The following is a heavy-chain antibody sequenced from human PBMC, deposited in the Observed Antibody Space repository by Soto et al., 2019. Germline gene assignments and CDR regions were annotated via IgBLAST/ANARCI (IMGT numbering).Heavy chain of an antibody. D-gene: IGHD1-26*01. CDR3: ATDIDKRDYYYGMDV. Sequence: HPGGSLRLSCVASGFVFKNYEMNWVRQAPGKGLEWISYISNSGNTIYVADSMRGRFTISRDNAKNSLFLQMNSLRAEDTAVYYCATDIDKRDYYYGMDVWGQGTTVTVSS. V-gene: IGHV3-48*03. CDR1: GFVFKNYE. CDR2: ISNSGNTI. J-gene: IGHJ6*02.